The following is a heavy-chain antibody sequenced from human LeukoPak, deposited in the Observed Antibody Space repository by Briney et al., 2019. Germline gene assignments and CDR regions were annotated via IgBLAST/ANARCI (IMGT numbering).Heavy chain of an antibody. J-gene: IGHJ4*02. V-gene: IGHV3-23*01. CDR2: ISGSGGST. CDR3: AKESAYCGSGCRSLSDY. D-gene: IGHD2-21*02. Sequence: GGSLRLSCAASGFIFSSYSMNWVRQAPGKGLERVSVISGSGGSTVYADSVKGRFTISRDNSKNTLYLQMNSLRAEDTAVYYCAKESAYCGSGCRSLSDYWGQGTLVTVSS. CDR1: GFIFSSYS.